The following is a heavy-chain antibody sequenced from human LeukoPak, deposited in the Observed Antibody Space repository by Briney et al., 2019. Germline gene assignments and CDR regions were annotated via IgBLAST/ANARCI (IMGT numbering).Heavy chain of an antibody. CDR3: AKDLSSGWYGLFDY. D-gene: IGHD6-19*01. CDR1: GFTFSSYA. CDR2: ISGSGGST. J-gene: IGHJ4*02. Sequence: GGSLRLSCAASGFTFSSYAMSWVRQAPGKGLEWVSAISGSGGSTYYADSVKGRFTIPRDNSKNTLYLQMNSLRAEDTAVYYCAKDLSSGWYGLFDYWGQGTLVTVSS. V-gene: IGHV3-23*01.